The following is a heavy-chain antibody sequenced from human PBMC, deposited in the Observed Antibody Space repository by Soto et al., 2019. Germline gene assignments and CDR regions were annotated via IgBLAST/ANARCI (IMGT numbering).Heavy chain of an antibody. CDR3: ARVERTGTTLPLVPDLHYYYYGMDV. J-gene: IGHJ6*02. V-gene: IGHV1-69*13. CDR2: IIPIFGTA. D-gene: IGHD1-7*01. CDR1: GGTFSSYA. Sequence: GASVKVSCKASGGTFSSYAISWVRQAPGQGLEWMGGIIPIFGTANYAQKFQGRVTITADESTSTAYMELSSLRSEDTAVYYCARVERTGTTLPLVPDLHYYYYGMDVWGQGTTVTVSS.